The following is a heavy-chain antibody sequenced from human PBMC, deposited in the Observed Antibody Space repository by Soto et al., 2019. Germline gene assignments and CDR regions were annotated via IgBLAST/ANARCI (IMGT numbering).Heavy chain of an antibody. Sequence: SETLSLTCTVSGGSISSSSYYWGWTRQPPGKGLEWIGSIYYSGSTYYNPSLKSRVTISVDTSKNQFSLKLSSVTAADTAVYYCARLFWGDSGLNNWFDPWGQGTLVTVSS. D-gene: IGHD2-21*02. V-gene: IGHV4-39*01. J-gene: IGHJ5*02. CDR1: GGSISSSSYY. CDR2: IYYSGST. CDR3: ARLFWGDSGLNNWFDP.